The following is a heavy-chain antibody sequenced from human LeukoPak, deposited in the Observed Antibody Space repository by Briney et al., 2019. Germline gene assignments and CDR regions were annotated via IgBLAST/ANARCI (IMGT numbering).Heavy chain of an antibody. D-gene: IGHD4-17*01. Sequence: GGSLRLSCPASGFIFSDYYMSWIRQAPGKGLEWVSYISSSSSYINYADSVKGRFTISRDNAKNSLYLQMNSLRAEDTAVYYCARVSYGDSGYFDYWGQGTLVTVS. CDR1: GFIFSDYY. V-gene: IGHV3-11*06. J-gene: IGHJ4*02. CDR3: ARVSYGDSGYFDY. CDR2: ISSSSSYI.